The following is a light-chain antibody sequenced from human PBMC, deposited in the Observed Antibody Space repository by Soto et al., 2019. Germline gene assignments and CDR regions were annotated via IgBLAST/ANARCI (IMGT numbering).Light chain of an antibody. CDR1: QSVSSN. J-gene: IGKJ3*01. Sequence: ERVMTQSPATLSVSPGERATLSCRASQSVSSNLAWYQQKPGQAPRLLIYGASTRATGIPDRFSASGAGTDFTLTISRLEPEDSAVYYCQQYSASPRTFGPGTKVDIK. V-gene: IGKV3-15*01. CDR3: QQYSASPRT. CDR2: GAS.